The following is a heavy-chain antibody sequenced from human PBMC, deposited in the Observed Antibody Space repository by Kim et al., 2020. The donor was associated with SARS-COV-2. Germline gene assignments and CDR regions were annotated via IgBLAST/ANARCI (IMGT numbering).Heavy chain of an antibody. Sequence: DPGKGRYPLARENAKNSLYLQMNRLRAEDTAVYYCARGKVAAAGLIDYWGQGTLVTVSS. CDR3: ARGKVAAAGLIDY. J-gene: IGHJ4*02. V-gene: IGHV3-11*06. D-gene: IGHD6-13*01.